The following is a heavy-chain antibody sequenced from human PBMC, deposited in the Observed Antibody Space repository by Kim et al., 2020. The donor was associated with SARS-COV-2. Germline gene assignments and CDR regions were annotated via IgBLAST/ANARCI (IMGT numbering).Heavy chain of an antibody. CDR2: ISYDGSNT. V-gene: IGHV3-30*18. Sequence: GGSLRLSCAASGFTFSSYGMHWVRQAPGKGLEWVAIISYDGSNTYYGDSVKGRFTISRDNSKNTLYLQMNSLRAEDMAVYYCAKDARLGVVVAATHFDYWGQGTLVTVSS. J-gene: IGHJ4*02. CDR3: AKDARLGVVVAATHFDY. CDR1: GFTFSSYG. D-gene: IGHD2-15*01.